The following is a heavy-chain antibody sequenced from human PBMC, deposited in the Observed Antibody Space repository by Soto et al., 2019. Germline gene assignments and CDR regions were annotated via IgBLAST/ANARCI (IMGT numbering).Heavy chain of an antibody. CDR2: IIPIFGTA. CDR1: GGTFSSYA. Sequence: GASVKVSCKASGGTFSSYAISWVRQAPGQGLEWMGGIIPIFGTANYAQKFQGRVTITADESTSTAYMELSSLRSEDTAVYYCARRAIVATIRNGMDVWGQGTTVTVSS. D-gene: IGHD5-12*01. V-gene: IGHV1-69*13. CDR3: ARRAIVATIRNGMDV. J-gene: IGHJ6*02.